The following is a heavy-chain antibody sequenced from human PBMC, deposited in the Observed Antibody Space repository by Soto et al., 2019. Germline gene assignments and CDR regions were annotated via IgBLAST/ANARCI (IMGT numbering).Heavy chain of an antibody. J-gene: IGHJ5*02. V-gene: IGHV4-34*01. D-gene: IGHD6-13*01. CDR1: GGSFSGYY. CDR3: ARGGDIAAAGLYNWFDP. CDR2: INHSGST. Sequence: SETLSLTCAVYGGSFSGYYWSWIRQPPGKGLEWIGEINHSGSTNYNPSLKSRVTISVDTSKNQFSLKLSSVTAADTAVYYCARGGDIAAAGLYNWFDPWGQGTLVTVS.